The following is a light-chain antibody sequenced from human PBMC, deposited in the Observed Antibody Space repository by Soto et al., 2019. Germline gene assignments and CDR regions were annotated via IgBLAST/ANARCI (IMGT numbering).Light chain of an antibody. Sequence: DIQMTQSPSSLSASVGDRVTVTCRAGQSISTYLNWYQQKPERAPKLLIYGASTLQSGVPSRFSGSGSGTDFTLTINSLQPEDFATYYCQQTYSTPLTFGGGTKVDIK. CDR3: QQTYSTPLT. CDR2: GAS. V-gene: IGKV1-39*01. J-gene: IGKJ4*01. CDR1: QSISTY.